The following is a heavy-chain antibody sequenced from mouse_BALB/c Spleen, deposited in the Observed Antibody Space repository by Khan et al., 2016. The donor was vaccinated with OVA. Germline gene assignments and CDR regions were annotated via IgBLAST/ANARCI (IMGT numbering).Heavy chain of an antibody. CDR1: GFTFSTYG. CDR3: ARLAYYYDSEGFAY. V-gene: IGHV5-6*02. CDR2: ISTGGHYT. D-gene: IGHD1-1*01. Sequence: EVKLEESGGDLVEPGGSLKLSCAASGFTFSTYGMSWVRQTPDKRLEWVATISTGGHYTHYPDSVRGRFTISRDNAKNTLYLQMTSLKSEDTAMFYCARLAYYYDSEGFAYWGQGTLVTVSA. J-gene: IGHJ3*01.